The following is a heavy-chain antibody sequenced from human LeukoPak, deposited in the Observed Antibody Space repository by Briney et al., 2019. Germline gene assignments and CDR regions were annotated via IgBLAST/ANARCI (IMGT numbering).Heavy chain of an antibody. CDR1: GFSITSYI. CDR2: IKRKACGGTT. J-gene: IGHJ3*02. D-gene: IGHD3-22*01. Sequence: GGSLTLSCTASGFSITSYILHWVRQAPGKGLEWVGFIKRKACGGTTKNVESVKGRSTISRDDSRTIAYLQMNSLKTEDTAVYYCTRRYNYDSSGYYYVRDAFDIWGQGTMVTVSS. V-gene: IGHV3-49*04. CDR3: TRRYNYDSSGYYYVRDAFDI.